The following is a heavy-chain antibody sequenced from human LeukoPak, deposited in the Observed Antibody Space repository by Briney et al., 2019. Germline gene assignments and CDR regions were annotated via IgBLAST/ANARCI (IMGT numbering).Heavy chain of an antibody. CDR1: GGTFSSYA. CDR3: ARVVLFSSATLDWFDP. Sequence: ASVKVSCKASGGTFSSYAISWVRQAPGQGLEWMGRIIPILGIANYAQKFQGRVTITADKSTSTAYMELSSLRSEDTAVYYWARVVLFSSATLDWFDPWGQGTLVTVSS. D-gene: IGHD2-2*01. CDR2: IIPILGIA. V-gene: IGHV1-69*04. J-gene: IGHJ5*02.